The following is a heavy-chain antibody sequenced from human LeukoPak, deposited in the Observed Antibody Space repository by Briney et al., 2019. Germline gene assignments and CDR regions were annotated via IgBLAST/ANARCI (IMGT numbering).Heavy chain of an antibody. D-gene: IGHD3-9*01. J-gene: IGHJ4*02. CDR2: IYTSGST. V-gene: IGHV4-61*02. CDR3: ARGDILTGCFDY. CDR1: GGSISSSSYY. Sequence: PSETLSLTCTVSGGSISSSSYYWGWIRQPAGKGLEWIGRIYTSGSTNYNPSLKSRVTMSVDTSKNQFSLKLSSVTAADTAVYYCARGDILTGCFDYWGQGTLVTVSS.